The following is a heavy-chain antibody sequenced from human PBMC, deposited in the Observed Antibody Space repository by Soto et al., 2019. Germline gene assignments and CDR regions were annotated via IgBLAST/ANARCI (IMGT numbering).Heavy chain of an antibody. V-gene: IGHV5-10-1*01. Sequence: PGDSLKISCKGSGYSFTSYWISWVRQMPGKGLEWMGRIDPSDSYTNYSPSFQGHVTISADKSISTAYLQWSSLKASDTAMYYCARHSIVVVPAAMSPYGMDVWGQGTTVTFSS. D-gene: IGHD2-2*01. CDR1: GYSFTSYW. CDR2: IDPSDSYT. J-gene: IGHJ6*02. CDR3: ARHSIVVVPAAMSPYGMDV.